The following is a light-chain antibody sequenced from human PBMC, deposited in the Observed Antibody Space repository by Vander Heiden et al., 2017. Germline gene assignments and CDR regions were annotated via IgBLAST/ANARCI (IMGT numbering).Light chain of an antibody. V-gene: IGLV1-51*01. CDR1: SSNIGSTY. CDR2: DNN. J-gene: IGLJ2*01. Sequence: QSVLTQPPSVSAAPGQKVTISCSGSSSNIGSTYVSWYQQLPGTAPKLLIYDNNKRPSGIPDRFSGSKSGTSATLGITGVQTGDEADYYCGTWDTSLSVVVFGGGTKPTVL. CDR3: GTWDTSLSVVV.